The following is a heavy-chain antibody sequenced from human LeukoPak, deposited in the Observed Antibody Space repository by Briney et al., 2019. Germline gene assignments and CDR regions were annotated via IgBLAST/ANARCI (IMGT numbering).Heavy chain of an antibody. CDR3: AREVIAAADSFFDY. V-gene: IGHV4-4*02. CDR1: GGSISSSNW. Sequence: SETLSLTCAVSGGSISSSNWWIWVRQPPGKGLEWIGEIYHSGSTNYNPSLKSRVTISVDKSKNQFSLKLSSVTAADTAVYYCAREVIAAADSFFDYWGQGTLVTVSS. J-gene: IGHJ4*02. D-gene: IGHD6-13*01. CDR2: IYHSGST.